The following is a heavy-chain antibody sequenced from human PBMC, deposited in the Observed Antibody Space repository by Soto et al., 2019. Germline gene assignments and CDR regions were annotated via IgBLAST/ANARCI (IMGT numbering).Heavy chain of an antibody. CDR2: IYYSGST. J-gene: IGHJ5*02. D-gene: IGHD6-13*01. Sequence: SETLSLTCTVSGGSISSYYWSWIRQPPGKGLEWIGYIYYSGSTNYNPSLKSRVTISVDTSKNQFSLKLSSVTAADTAVYYCARLQQLASVGVWFGPWGQGTLVTVSS. CDR1: GGSISSYY. CDR3: ARLQQLASVGVWFGP. V-gene: IGHV4-59*01.